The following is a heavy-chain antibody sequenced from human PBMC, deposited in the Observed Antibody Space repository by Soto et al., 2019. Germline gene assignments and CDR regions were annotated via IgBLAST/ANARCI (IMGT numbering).Heavy chain of an antibody. Sequence: ASVKVSCRASGYTFTSWGISWVRQAPGQGLEWMGWISAYNGNTNYAQKLQGRVTMTTDTSTSTAYMELRSLRSDDTAVYYCARFQVEVVIGPNMDVWGKGTTVTVSS. J-gene: IGHJ6*03. V-gene: IGHV1-18*01. D-gene: IGHD3-22*01. CDR1: GYTFTSWG. CDR2: ISAYNGNT. CDR3: ARFQVEVVIGPNMDV.